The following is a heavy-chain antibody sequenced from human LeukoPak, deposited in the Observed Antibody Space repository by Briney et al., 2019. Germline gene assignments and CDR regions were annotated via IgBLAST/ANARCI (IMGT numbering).Heavy chain of an antibody. CDR3: AKDRTGTTGRDWLDP. V-gene: IGHV3-23*01. J-gene: IGHJ5*02. CDR2: ISGSGGST. D-gene: IGHD1-1*01. Sequence: GGSLRLSCAASGFTFSSYAMSWVRQAPGKGLEWVSAISGSGGSTYYADSVKGRFTISRDNPRNTLYLHLTSLRAEDTAVYYCAKDRTGTTGRDWLDPWGQGTLVTVSS. CDR1: GFTFSSYA.